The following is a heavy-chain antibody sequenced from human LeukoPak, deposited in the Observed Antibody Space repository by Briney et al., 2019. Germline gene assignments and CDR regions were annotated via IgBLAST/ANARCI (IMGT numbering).Heavy chain of an antibody. Sequence: PSETLSLTCAVYGGSFSGYYWSWIRQPPGKGLEWIGEINHSGSTNYNPSLKSRVTISVDTSKNQFSLRLSSVTAADTAVYYCARRGDGYGHFDYWGQGTLVAVSS. J-gene: IGHJ4*02. CDR3: ARRGDGYGHFDY. V-gene: IGHV4-34*01. D-gene: IGHD5-24*01. CDR2: INHSGST. CDR1: GGSFSGYY.